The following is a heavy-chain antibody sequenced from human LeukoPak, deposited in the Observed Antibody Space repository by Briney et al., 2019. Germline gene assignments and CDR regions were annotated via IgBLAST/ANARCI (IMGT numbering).Heavy chain of an antibody. D-gene: IGHD6-19*01. CDR2: IYYSGST. J-gene: IGHJ4*02. V-gene: IGHV4-59*08. Sequence: TSETLCLTCTVSGGSISSYYWSWIRQPPGKGLEWIGYIYYSGSTNYNPSLKSRVTISVDTSKNQFSLKLSSVTAADTAVYYCARLLYRSGWYYFDYWGQGTLVTVSS. CDR3: ARLLYRSGWYYFDY. CDR1: GGSISSYY.